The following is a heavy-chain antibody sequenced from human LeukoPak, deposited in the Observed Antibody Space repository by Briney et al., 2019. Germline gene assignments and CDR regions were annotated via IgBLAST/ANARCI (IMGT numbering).Heavy chain of an antibody. CDR2: IYYSGTT. D-gene: IGHD2-15*01. CDR1: GGSISYYY. CDR3: VRHLSAGRPAFDI. Sequence: SETLSLTCTVSGGSISYYYWSWIRQSPGKGLEWIGYIYYSGTTNYNPSLKSRVTISVDTSNSKFSLKLTSLTAADTAVYYCVRHLSAGRPAFDIWGQGTMVTVSS. J-gene: IGHJ3*02. V-gene: IGHV4-59*08.